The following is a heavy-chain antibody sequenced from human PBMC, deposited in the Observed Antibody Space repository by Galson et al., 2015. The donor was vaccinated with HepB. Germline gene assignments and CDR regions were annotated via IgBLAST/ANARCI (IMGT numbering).Heavy chain of an antibody. CDR3: ARSGGHYYDSSGYYPDAFDI. V-gene: IGHV3-48*01. Sequence: SLRLSCAASGFTFSSYSMNWVRQAPGKGLEWVSYISSSSSTIYYADSVKGRFTISRDNAKNSLYLQMNSLRAEDTAVYYCARSGGHYYDSSGYYPDAFDIWGQGTMVTVSS. J-gene: IGHJ3*02. D-gene: IGHD3-22*01. CDR1: GFTFSSYS. CDR2: ISSSSSTI.